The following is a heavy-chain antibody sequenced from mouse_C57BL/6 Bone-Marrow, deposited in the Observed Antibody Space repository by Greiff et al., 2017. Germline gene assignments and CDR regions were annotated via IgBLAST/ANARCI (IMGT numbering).Heavy chain of an antibody. D-gene: IGHD6-2*01. J-gene: IGHJ3*01. Sequence: DVKLVESGGGLVKPGGSLKLSCAASGFTFSDYGMHWVRQAPEKGLEWVAYISSGSSTIYYADTVKGRFTISRDNAKNTLFLQMTSLRSEDTAMYYCASFSFAYWGQGTLVTVSA. V-gene: IGHV5-17*01. CDR2: ISSGSSTI. CDR1: GFTFSDYG. CDR3: ASFSFAY.